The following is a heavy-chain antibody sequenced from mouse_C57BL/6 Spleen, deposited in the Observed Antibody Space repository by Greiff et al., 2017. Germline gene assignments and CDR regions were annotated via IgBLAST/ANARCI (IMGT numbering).Heavy chain of an antibody. Sequence: EVQRVESGGDLVKPGGSLKLSCAASGFTFSSYVMSWVRQTPDKRLEWVATISSGGSYTYYPDSVKGRFTISRDNAKNTLYLQMSSLKSEDTAMYYCARRYGSSPVYFDYWGQGTTLTVSS. CDR3: ARRYGSSPVYFDY. CDR1: GFTFSSYV. CDR2: ISSGGSYT. J-gene: IGHJ2*01. D-gene: IGHD1-1*01. V-gene: IGHV5-6*01.